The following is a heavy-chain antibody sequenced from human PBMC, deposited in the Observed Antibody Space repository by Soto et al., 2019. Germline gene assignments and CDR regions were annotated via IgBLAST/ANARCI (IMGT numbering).Heavy chain of an antibody. CDR1: GFTFSSYN. Sequence: EVQLVESGGGLVKPGGSLRLSCAASGFTFSSYNMNWVRQAPGKGLEWVSSISSSSLHIYYADSVKGRFTISRDNAKNSLNLQVNSLRAEDTAVYYCTKGQYSGFACWGQGTLVTVSS. J-gene: IGHJ1*01. D-gene: IGHD5-12*01. CDR2: ISSSSLHI. V-gene: IGHV3-21*01. CDR3: TKGQYSGFAC.